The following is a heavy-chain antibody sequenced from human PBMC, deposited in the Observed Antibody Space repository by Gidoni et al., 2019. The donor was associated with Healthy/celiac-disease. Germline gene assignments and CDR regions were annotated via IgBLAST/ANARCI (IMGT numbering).Heavy chain of an antibody. CDR3: ARLKNYYGSGSYYGPLERGMDV. CDR2: IDPSDAYT. J-gene: IGHJ6*02. Sequence: EVQLVQSGAEVKKPGESLRISCKGSGYSFTSYWISWVRQMPGKGLEWMGRIDPSDAYTNYSPSFQGHVTISADKSISTAYLQWSSLKASDTAMYYCARLKNYYGSGSYYGPLERGMDVWGQGTTVTVSS. CDR1: GYSFTSYW. D-gene: IGHD3-10*01. V-gene: IGHV5-10-1*03.